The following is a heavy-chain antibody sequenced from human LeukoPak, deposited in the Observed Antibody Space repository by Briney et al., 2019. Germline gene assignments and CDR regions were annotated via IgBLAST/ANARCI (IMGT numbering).Heavy chain of an antibody. D-gene: IGHD2-15*01. J-gene: IGHJ5*02. CDR2: INPSGGST. CDR1: GYTFTNYY. Sequence: ASVKVSCKASGYTFTNYYMHWVRQAPGQGLEWMGIINPSGGSTSYAQKFQGRVTMTRDTSTSTVYMELSSLRSEDTAVYYCARGGRDIVVVVAAPTWFDPWGQGTLVTVSS. CDR3: ARGGRDIVVVVAAPTWFDP. V-gene: IGHV1-46*01.